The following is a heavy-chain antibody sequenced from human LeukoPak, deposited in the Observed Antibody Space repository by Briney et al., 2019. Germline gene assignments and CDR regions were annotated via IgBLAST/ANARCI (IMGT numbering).Heavy chain of an antibody. CDR2: IKQDGSEK. CDR3: ATEVSLPDDSSGSDAFDI. D-gene: IGHD3-22*01. Sequence: GGSLRLSCAASGFTFSSYWMSWVRQAPGKGLEWVANIKQDGSEKYYVDSVKGRFTISRDNAKNSLYLQMNSLRAEDTAVYYCATEVSLPDDSSGSDAFDIWGQGTMVTVSS. CDR1: GFTFSSYW. V-gene: IGHV3-7*01. J-gene: IGHJ3*02.